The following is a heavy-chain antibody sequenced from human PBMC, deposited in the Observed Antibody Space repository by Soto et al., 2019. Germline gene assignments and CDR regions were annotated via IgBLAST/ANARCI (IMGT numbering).Heavy chain of an antibody. D-gene: IGHD3-22*01. J-gene: IGHJ4*02. CDR3: AKGESYYYDSSGYWNY. CDR2: ISYGGGST. V-gene: IGHV3-23*01. Sequence: GGSLRLSCAASGFTFSSYAMNWVRQAPGKGLEWVSGISYGGGSTNYADSVKGRFTISRDNSKNTLYLQMNSLRGEDTAVYYCAKGESYYYDSSGYWNYWGQGTLVPVS. CDR1: GFTFSSYA.